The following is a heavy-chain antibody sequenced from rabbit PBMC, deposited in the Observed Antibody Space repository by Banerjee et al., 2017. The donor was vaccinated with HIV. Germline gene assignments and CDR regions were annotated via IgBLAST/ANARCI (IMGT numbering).Heavy chain of an antibody. CDR2: IYTGSGIT. CDR3: ARWDAGDAGDGYATGLYFNL. CDR1: GFSFSSSYY. D-gene: IGHD6-1*01. Sequence: QSLEESGGDLVKPGASLTLTCTASGFSFSSSYYMCWVRQAPGKGLEWIGCIYTGSGITYYASWAKGRFTISKTSSTTVTLQMTSLTAADTATYFCARWDAGDAGDGYATGLYFNLWGQGTLVTVS. V-gene: IGHV1S40*01. J-gene: IGHJ4*01.